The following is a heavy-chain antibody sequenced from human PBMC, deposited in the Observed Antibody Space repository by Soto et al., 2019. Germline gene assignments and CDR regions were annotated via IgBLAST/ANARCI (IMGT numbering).Heavy chain of an antibody. D-gene: IGHD3-9*01. Sequence: PGGSLRLSCAASGFAFSSYTMSWVRQAPGKGLEWVSAISGSGGSTYYADSVKGRFTISRDNAKNSLYLQMNSLRAEDTAVYYCARAASRYYDILTGYYPSMDVWGKGTTVTVSS. CDR2: ISGSGGST. CDR3: ARAASRYYDILTGYYPSMDV. J-gene: IGHJ6*03. CDR1: GFAFSSYT. V-gene: IGHV3-23*01.